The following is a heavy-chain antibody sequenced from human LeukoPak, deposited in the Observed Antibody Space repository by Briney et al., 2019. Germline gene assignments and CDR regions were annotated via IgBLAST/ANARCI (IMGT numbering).Heavy chain of an antibody. CDR1: GGSISSSSYY. CDR3: ARSRIQLISD. D-gene: IGHD5-18*01. J-gene: IGHJ4*02. CDR2: IYYSGST. V-gene: IGHV4-39*01. Sequence: SETLSLTCTVSGGSISSSSYYWGWIRQPPGKGLEWIGSIYYSGSTYYNPSLKSRVTISVDTSKNQFSLKLSSVTAADTAVYYCARSRIQLISDWGQGTLVTVSS.